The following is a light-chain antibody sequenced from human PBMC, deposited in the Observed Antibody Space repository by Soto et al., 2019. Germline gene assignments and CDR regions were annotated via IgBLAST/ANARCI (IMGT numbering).Light chain of an antibody. J-gene: IGLJ1*01. V-gene: IGLV2-14*01. CDR1: SSDGGIYNY. CDR3: SSYTSSSTRV. Sequence: QSVLTQPASVSGSPGQSIAISCTGSSSDGGIYNYVSWYQQHPGKVPKLIIYEVTNRHSGVYNRFSGSKSGNTASLTISGLQAEDEADYYCSSYTSSSTRVFGTGTKVTVL. CDR2: EVT.